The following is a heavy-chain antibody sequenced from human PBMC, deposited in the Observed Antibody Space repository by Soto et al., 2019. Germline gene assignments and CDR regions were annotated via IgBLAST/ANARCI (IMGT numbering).Heavy chain of an antibody. CDR1: GGSVTNSSYY. D-gene: IGHD4-17*01. J-gene: IGHJ4*02. Sequence: SETLSLTCTVSGGSVTNSSYYWLWIRQSPGKGLEWIGSVYYRGRSYSKSSVKSRVTISVDTSKNRFSLSLNSVTASDTAVYFCVSQRTTVPTQAYFDYWGPGALVTVSS. CDR3: VSQRTTVPTQAYFDY. V-gene: IGHV4-39*01. CDR2: VYYRGRS.